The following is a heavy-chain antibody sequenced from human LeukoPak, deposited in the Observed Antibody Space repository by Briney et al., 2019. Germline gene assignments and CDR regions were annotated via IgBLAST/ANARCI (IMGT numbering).Heavy chain of an antibody. Sequence: GGSLPLSYSASGFNFSSYAMHWLRQAPAKGLAGVAGISYNGSNKYYAGSVKGRFTISRDNSKKTLYLQMNSLRAEDTAVYYCARGGGGIQLWLQVDYWGQGTLVTVSS. CDR3: ARGGGGIQLWLQVDY. D-gene: IGHD5-18*01. CDR2: ISYNGSNK. CDR1: GFNFSSYA. J-gene: IGHJ4*02. V-gene: IGHV3-30*04.